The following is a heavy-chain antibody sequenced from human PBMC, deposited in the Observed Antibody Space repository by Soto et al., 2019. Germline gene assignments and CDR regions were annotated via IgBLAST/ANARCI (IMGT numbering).Heavy chain of an antibody. CDR1: GFTVSSYA. J-gene: IGHJ3*02. V-gene: IGHV3-23*01. Sequence: EVQLLESGGGLVQPGGSLRLSCEASGFTVSSYAMSCVRQAPGKGLEWVSAISGSGGSTYYADSVKGRFTISRDNSKNTLYLQMNSLRAEDTAVYYCAKDRRDAGRITIFGVVIGAFDIWGQGTMVTVSS. CDR3: AKDRRDAGRITIFGVVIGAFDI. CDR2: ISGSGGST. D-gene: IGHD3-3*01.